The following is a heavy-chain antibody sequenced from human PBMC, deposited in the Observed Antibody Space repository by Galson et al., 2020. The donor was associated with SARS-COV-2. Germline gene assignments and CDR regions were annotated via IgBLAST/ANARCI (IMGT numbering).Heavy chain of an antibody. Sequence: GGSLRLSCAASGFTFDDYAMHWVRQAPGQGLEWVSGLSWNGGKIDYADSVKGRFTISRDNARNTLDLQMNSLRAEDSALYYCAKDMTYSSGFPYDFWGQGTLVTVSS. V-gene: IGHV3-9*01. CDR2: LSWNGGKI. D-gene: IGHD6-19*01. CDR1: GFTFDDYA. CDR3: AKDMTYSSGFPYDF. J-gene: IGHJ4*02.